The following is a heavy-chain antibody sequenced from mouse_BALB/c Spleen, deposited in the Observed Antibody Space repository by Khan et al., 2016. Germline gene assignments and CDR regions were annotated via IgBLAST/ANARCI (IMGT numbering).Heavy chain of an antibody. CDR2: IRSGGGYI. V-gene: IGHV5-9-3*01. J-gene: IGHJ1*01. CDR1: GFTFSSYD. CDR3: ARHAYGMKYLDV. Sequence: EVELVESGGGLVKPGGSLKLSCAASGFTFSSYDISWVRQTPEKRLEWVATIRSGGGYIHYLDSVKGRFTISRDNAKNTLYLQMSSLRSEDTAMYYCARHAYGMKYLDVWGAGTTVTVSS. D-gene: IGHD2-1*01.